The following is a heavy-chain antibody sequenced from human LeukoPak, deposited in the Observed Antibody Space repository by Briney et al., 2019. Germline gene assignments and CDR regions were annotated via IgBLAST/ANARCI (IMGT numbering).Heavy chain of an antibody. D-gene: IGHD2-2*01. CDR2: INPNSGGT. CDR1: GNTFTGYY. J-gene: IGHJ3*02. V-gene: IGHV1-2*02. CDR3: ARVSQGYCSSTSCYRAFDI. Sequence: ASVKVSCKASGNTFTGYYMHWVRQAPGQGLEWMGWINPNSGGTNYAQKFQGRVTMTRDTSISTAYMELSRLRSDDTAVYYCARVSQGYCSSTSCYRAFDIWGQGTMVAVSS.